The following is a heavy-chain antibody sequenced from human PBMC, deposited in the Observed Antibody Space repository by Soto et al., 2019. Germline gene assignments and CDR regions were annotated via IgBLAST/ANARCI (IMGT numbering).Heavy chain of an antibody. V-gene: IGHV4-34*01. CDR2: INHSGST. D-gene: IGHD2-15*01. J-gene: IGHJ4*02. CDR3: ARGALGYCSGGSCFALDY. Sequence: SETLSLTCAVYGVSFSGYYWSWIRQPPGKGLEWIGEINHSGSTNYNPSLKSRVTISVDTSKNQFSLKLSSVTAADTAVYYCARGALGYCSGGSCFALDYWGQGTLVTVSS. CDR1: GVSFSGYY.